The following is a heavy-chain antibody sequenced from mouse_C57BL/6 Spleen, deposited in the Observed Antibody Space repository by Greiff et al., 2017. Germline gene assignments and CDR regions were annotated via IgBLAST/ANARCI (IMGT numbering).Heavy chain of an antibody. CDR2: IYPSDSET. CDR3: ARGLTGTGYFDY. CDR1: GYTFTSYW. Sequence: QVQLQQPGAELVRPGSSVKLSCKASGYTFTSYWMDWVKQRPGQGLEWIGNIYPSDSETHYNQKFKDKATLTVDKSSSTAYMQLSSLTSEDSAVYYCARGLTGTGYFDYWGQGTTLTVSS. V-gene: IGHV1-61*01. J-gene: IGHJ2*01. D-gene: IGHD4-1*01.